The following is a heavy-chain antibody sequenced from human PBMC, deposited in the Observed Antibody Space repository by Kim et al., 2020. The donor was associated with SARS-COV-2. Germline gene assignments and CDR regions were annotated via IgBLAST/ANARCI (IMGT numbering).Heavy chain of an antibody. CDR1: GGSISSYY. CDR3: GRRRSVDYAFDM. V-gene: IGHV4-59*08. J-gene: IGHJ3*02. D-gene: IGHD3-9*01. Sequence: SETLSLTCTVSGGSISSYYWTWIRQPPGKGLQWIGNIYYTGTTDYNPSLKSRVSMSIDRSGDPFSLSLTSLTAADTALYFCGRRRSVDYAFDMWGQGSMVIVSS. CDR2: IYYTGTT.